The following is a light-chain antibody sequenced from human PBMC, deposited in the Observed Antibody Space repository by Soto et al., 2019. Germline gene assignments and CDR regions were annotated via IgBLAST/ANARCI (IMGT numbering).Light chain of an antibody. CDR3: VQALQTSLT. CDR1: QSLLHSNGYNY. Sequence: EIVMTQSPLSLPVTPGEPASISCRSSQSLLHSNGYNYLDWYLQKPGQSPQLLIYLGSNRASGVPDRFSSSGSGTDFTLKISRVEAEDVGVYYCVQALQTSLTFGGGTKVEIK. V-gene: IGKV2-28*01. CDR2: LGS. J-gene: IGKJ4*01.